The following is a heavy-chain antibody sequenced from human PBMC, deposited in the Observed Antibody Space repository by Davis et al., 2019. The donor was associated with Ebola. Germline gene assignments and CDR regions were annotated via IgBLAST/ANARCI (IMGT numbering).Heavy chain of an antibody. Sequence: PGGSLRLSCAASGFTFSSYGMHWVRQAPGKGLEWVAVISYDGSNKYYADSVKGRFTISRDNSKNTLYLQMNSLRAEDTAVYYCAKIEGIAVAGGVGYWGQGTLVTVSS. CDR3: AKIEGIAVAGGVGY. CDR1: GFTFSSYG. D-gene: IGHD6-19*01. CDR2: ISYDGSNK. J-gene: IGHJ4*02. V-gene: IGHV3-30*18.